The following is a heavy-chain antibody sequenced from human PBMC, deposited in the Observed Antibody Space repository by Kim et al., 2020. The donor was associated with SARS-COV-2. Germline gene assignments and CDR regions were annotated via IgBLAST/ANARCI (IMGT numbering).Heavy chain of an antibody. CDR1: GFTFSDYY. J-gene: IGHJ5*02. CDR2: ISSSGSTI. D-gene: IGHD3-3*01. CDR3: ARERSITIFGVVIIHWFDP. V-gene: IGHV3-11*01. Sequence: GGSLRLSCAASGFTFSDYYMSWIRQAPGKGLEWVSYISSSGSTIYYADSVKGRFTISRDNAKNSLYLQMNSLRAEDTAVYYCARERSITIFGVVIIHWFDPWGQGTLVTVSS.